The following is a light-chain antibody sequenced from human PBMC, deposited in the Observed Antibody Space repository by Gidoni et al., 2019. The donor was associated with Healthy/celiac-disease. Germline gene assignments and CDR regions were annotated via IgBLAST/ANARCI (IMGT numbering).Light chain of an antibody. J-gene: IGKJ4*01. Sequence: ILITQSPATLSVSPGERATPSCRASQSVSSTLAWYQQKPGQAPRLLIYGASTRATGIPARFSGSGSGTEFTLTISRLQSEDFAVYYCQQYNNWPPLTFGGGNKVEIK. V-gene: IGKV3-15*01. CDR3: QQYNNWPPLT. CDR1: QSVSST. CDR2: GAS.